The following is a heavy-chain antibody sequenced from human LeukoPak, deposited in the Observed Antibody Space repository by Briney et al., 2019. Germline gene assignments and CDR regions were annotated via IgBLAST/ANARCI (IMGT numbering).Heavy chain of an antibody. CDR2: INPNSGGT. CDR3: ARLGYSSGSDY. J-gene: IGHJ4*02. Sequence: ASVKVSCKASGYTFTDYYMHWVRQAPGQGLEWMGWINPNSGGTNYAQKFQGRVTMTRDTSISTAYMEMRRPRSDDTAVYYCARLGYSSGSDYWGQETLVTVSS. D-gene: IGHD6-19*01. CDR1: GYTFTDYY. V-gene: IGHV1-2*02.